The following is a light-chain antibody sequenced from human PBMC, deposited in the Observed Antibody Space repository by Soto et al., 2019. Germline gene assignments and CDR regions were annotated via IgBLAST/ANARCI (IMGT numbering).Light chain of an antibody. CDR3: ISYTVSRSYV. CDR2: SVS. CDR1: SSDIGAYDH. V-gene: IGLV2-14*01. J-gene: IGLJ1*01. Sequence: QSALTQPVSVSGSPGQSITISCSGTSSDIGAYDHVAWFQQFPGKTPKLVIYSVSNRPSGVSYRFSGSKSGNTASLTISGLQADDEADYYCISYTVSRSYVFGPGTKVTVL.